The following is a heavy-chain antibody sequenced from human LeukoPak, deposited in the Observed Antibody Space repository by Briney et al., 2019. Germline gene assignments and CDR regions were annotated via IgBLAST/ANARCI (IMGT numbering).Heavy chain of an antibody. CDR1: GFTFSSYW. CDR2: ISSSSSYI. V-gene: IGHV3-21*01. CDR3: ARVGGAHFDY. D-gene: IGHD4/OR15-4a*01. Sequence: PGGSLRLSCAASGFTFSSYWMHWLRQAPGKGLEWGSSISSSSSYIYYADSVKGRFTISRDNAKNSLYLQMNSLRAEDTAVYYCARVGGAHFDYWGQGTLVTVSS. J-gene: IGHJ4*02.